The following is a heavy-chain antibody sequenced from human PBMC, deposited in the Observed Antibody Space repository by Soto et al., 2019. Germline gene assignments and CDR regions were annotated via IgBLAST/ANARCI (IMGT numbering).Heavy chain of an antibody. CDR3: ATHNSSSWYVYYYYGMDV. J-gene: IGHJ6*02. CDR2: FDPEDGET. V-gene: IGHV1-24*01. D-gene: IGHD6-13*01. Sequence: ASVKVSCKVSGYTLTELSMHWVRQAPGKGLEWMGGFDPEDGETIYAQKFQGRVTMTEDTSTDTAYMELSSLRSEDTAVYYCATHNSSSWYVYYYYGMDVWGQGTTVTVSS. CDR1: GYTLTELS.